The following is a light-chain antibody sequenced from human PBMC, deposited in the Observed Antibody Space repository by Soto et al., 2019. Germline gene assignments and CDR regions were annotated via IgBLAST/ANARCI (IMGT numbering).Light chain of an antibody. CDR2: GAS. J-gene: IGKJ3*01. CDR1: PSVSSSY. CDR3: QQYGSSPIT. Sequence: EIVLTQSPGTLSLSPGERATLSCRASPSVSSSYLAWYQQKPGQAPRLLIYGASSRATGIPDRFSGSGSGKDFTLTISRLEPEDFAVYYCQQYGSSPITFGPGTKVDIK. V-gene: IGKV3-20*01.